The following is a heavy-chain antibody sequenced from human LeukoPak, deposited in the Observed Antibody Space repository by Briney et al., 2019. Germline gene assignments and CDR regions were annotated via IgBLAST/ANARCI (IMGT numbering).Heavy chain of an antibody. D-gene: IGHD5-12*01. J-gene: IGHJ4*02. CDR3: ARRVPTLRFPYCFDY. CDR2: IYPGESDT. CDR1: GYSFTSYW. Sequence: GESLKISCKGSGYSFTSYWIGWVRQMPGKGLEWMGIIYPGESDTRYSPSFQGQVTISVDKSINPAYLQWSSLKASDTAIYYCARRVPTLRFPYCFDYWGQGTLVTVSS. V-gene: IGHV5-51*01.